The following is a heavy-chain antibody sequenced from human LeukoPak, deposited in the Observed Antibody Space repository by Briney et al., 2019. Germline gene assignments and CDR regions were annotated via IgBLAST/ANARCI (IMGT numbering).Heavy chain of an antibody. D-gene: IGHD6-19*01. CDR3: AKDRGGWYGYNWFDP. CDR1: GFTFSSYA. Sequence: GGSLRLSCAASGFTFSSYAMSWVRQAPGKGLEWVSAISGSGGSTYYADSVKGRFTISRDNSKNTLYLQMNSLRAEDTAVYYCAKDRGGWYGYNWFDPWGQGTLVTVSS. J-gene: IGHJ5*02. V-gene: IGHV3-23*01. CDR2: ISGSGGST.